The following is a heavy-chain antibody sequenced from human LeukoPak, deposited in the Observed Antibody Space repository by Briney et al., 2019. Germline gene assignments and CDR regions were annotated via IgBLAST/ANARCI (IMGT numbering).Heavy chain of an antibody. CDR3: ARVNGGGSDY. V-gene: IGHV3-64*01. CDR2: ITSNGDTT. Sequence: PGGSLRLSCAASGFTLSGYIMHWFRQAPGKGPESVSAITSNGDTTYYASSVKGRFTISRDNSKNTLYLQMGSLRTEDMAVYYCARVNGGGSDYWGQGTLVTVSS. CDR1: GFTLSGYI. D-gene: IGHD5-24*01. J-gene: IGHJ4*02.